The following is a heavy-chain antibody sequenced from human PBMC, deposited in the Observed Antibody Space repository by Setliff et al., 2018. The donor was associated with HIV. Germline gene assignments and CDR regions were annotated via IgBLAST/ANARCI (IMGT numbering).Heavy chain of an antibody. CDR2: ISGNSGTK. CDR3: TRDPVGAVLSYFDY. CDR1: GFTFSSYS. J-gene: IGHJ4*02. D-gene: IGHD1-26*01. V-gene: IGHV3-48*01. Sequence: GSLRLSCAASGFTFSSYSMNRVRQAPGKGLEWLSYISGNSGTKYYADSVKGRFTISRDNAKNSLYLQMNSLRAEDMAIYYCTRDPVGAVLSYFDYWGQGSLVTVSS.